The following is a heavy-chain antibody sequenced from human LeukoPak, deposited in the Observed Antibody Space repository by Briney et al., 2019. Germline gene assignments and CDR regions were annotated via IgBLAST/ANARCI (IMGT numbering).Heavy chain of an antibody. D-gene: IGHD3-22*01. CDR1: GFTFSSYG. CDR2: ISSSSTYI. V-gene: IGHV3-21*01. CDR3: ARVGAYYDSSGYSPIDY. J-gene: IGHJ4*02. Sequence: GGSLRLSCAASGFTFSSYGMTWVRRAPGKGLEWVSWISSSSTYISYADSVKGRFTISRDDAGNSLYLHMNSLRAEDTAVYYCARVGAYYDSSGYSPIDYWGQGTLVTVSS.